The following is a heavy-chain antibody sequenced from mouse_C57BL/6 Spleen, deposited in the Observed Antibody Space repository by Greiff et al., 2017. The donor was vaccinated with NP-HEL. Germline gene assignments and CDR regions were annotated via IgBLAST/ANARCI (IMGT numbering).Heavy chain of an antibody. CDR3: ARWAYGSSLSFYARDY. CDR2: IDPSDSYT. V-gene: IGHV1-69*01. Sequence: QVQLQQPGAELVMPGASVKLSCKASGYTFTSYWMHWVKQRPGQGLEWIGEIDPSDSYTNYNQKFKGKSTLTVDKSSSPAYMQLSSLTSDDSAVYYCARWAYGSSLSFYARDYWGQGTSVTVSP. D-gene: IGHD1-1*01. CDR1: GYTFTSYW. J-gene: IGHJ4*01.